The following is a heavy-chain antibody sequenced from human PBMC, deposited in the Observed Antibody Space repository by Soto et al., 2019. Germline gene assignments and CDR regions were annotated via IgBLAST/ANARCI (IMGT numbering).Heavy chain of an antibody. V-gene: IGHV3-21*01. J-gene: IGHJ3*02. CDR1: GFTFSSYS. Sequence: GGSLRLSCAASGFTFSSYSMNWVRQAPGKGLEWVSSISSSSSYIYYADSVKGRFTISRDNAKNSLYLQMNSLRAEDTAVYYCARQYSSSWPDAFDIWGQGTMVTVSS. CDR2: ISSSSSYI. D-gene: IGHD6-13*01. CDR3: ARQYSSSWPDAFDI.